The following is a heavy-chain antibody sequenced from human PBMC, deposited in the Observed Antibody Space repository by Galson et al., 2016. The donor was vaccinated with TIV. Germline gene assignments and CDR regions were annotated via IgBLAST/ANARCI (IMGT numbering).Heavy chain of an antibody. CDR1: GFTFSTYV. J-gene: IGHJ6*02. Sequence: SLRLSCAASGFTFSTYVMHWVRQAPGKGLEWVAFVRYDGSHKNYADSVKGRFTFSRDNSKYTLYLQMNSLRAEDTAVYYCAKGMAIFGVIPPGGGMDVWGQGTTVTVSS. D-gene: IGHD3-3*01. V-gene: IGHV3-30*02. CDR3: AKGMAIFGVIPPGGGMDV. CDR2: VRYDGSHK.